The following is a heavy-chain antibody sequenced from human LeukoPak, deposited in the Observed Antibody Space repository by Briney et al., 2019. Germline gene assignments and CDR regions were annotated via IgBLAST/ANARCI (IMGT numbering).Heavy chain of an antibody. CDR3: ARGISYYGSGSYYNSEKLYYFDY. J-gene: IGHJ4*02. CDR1: GGSFSGYY. CDR2: INHSGST. V-gene: IGHV4-34*01. D-gene: IGHD3-10*01. Sequence: SETLSLTCAVYGGSFSGYYWSWIRQPPGKGPEWIGEINHSGSTNYNPSLKSRVTISVDTSKNQFSLKLSSVTAADTAVYYCARGISYYGSGSYYNSEKLYYFDYWGQGTLVTVSS.